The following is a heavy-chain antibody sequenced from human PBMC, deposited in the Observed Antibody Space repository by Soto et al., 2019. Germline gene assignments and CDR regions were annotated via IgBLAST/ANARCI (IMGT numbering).Heavy chain of an antibody. CDR2: INAGNGNT. Sequence: ASVKVSCKASGYTFTSYAMHWVRQAPGQRLEWMGWINAGNGNTKYSQKFQGRVTITRDTSASTAYMELRSLRSEDTAVYYCARVPIVVVTPMLLDYGMDVWGQGTTVTVSS. J-gene: IGHJ6*02. CDR1: GYTFTSYA. D-gene: IGHD2-21*02. CDR3: ARVPIVVVTPMLLDYGMDV. V-gene: IGHV1-3*01.